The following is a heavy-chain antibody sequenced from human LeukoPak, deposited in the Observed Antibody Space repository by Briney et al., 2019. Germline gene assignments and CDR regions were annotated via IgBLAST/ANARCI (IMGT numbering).Heavy chain of an antibody. V-gene: IGHV4-59*12. J-gene: IGHJ4*02. CDR1: GGSISSYY. Sequence: SETLSLTCTVSGGSISSYYWSWIRQPPGKGLEWIGYIYYSGSTNYNPSLKSRVTMSVDTSKNQFSLKLSSVTAADTAVYYCARGPPDYYDSSPFDYWGQGTLVTVSS. CDR2: IYYSGST. CDR3: ARGPPDYYDSSPFDY. D-gene: IGHD3-22*01.